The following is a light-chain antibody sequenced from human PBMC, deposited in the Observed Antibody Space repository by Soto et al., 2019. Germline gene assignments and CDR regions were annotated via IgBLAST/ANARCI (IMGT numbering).Light chain of an antibody. CDR3: QQSNNHPIS. Sequence: DNQLTQSPSSISASVGDRVTITCRASQAVNSWLAWFQQKPGIAPKLVIYDVSSLQSGVPSRFSGSGSGTECTLTISSLQPADVATYYCQQSNNHPISFGQGTRLEI. J-gene: IGKJ5*01. V-gene: IGKV1-12*01. CDR1: QAVNSW. CDR2: DVS.